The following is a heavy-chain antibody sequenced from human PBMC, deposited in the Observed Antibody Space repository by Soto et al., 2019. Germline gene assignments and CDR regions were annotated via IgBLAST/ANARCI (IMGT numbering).Heavy chain of an antibody. V-gene: IGHV1-2*02. CDR1: GYTFTGYY. D-gene: IGHD3-22*01. J-gene: IGHJ5*02. CDR3: AIGSIEVYYYDSSGSWFDP. Sequence: GASVKVSCKASGYTFTGYYMHWVRQAPGQGLEWMGWINPNSGGTNYAQKFQGRVTMTRDTSISTAYMELSRLRSDDTAVYYCAIGSIEVYYYDSSGSWFDPWGQGTLVTVSS. CDR2: INPNSGGT.